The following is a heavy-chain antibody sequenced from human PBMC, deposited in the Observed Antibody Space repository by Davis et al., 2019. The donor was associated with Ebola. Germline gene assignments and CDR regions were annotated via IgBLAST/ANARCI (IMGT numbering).Heavy chain of an antibody. D-gene: IGHD3-22*01. Sequence: ASVKVSCKASGYTFTNYGISWLRQAPGQGLEWLGWISANTGVTPYAQKFSGRFNVTTDTSTNTVYMELGSLGSDDTAVYFCARFDYFESSGFFYYFDYWGQGTRVTVSS. J-gene: IGHJ4*02. CDR3: ARFDYFESSGFFYYFDY. V-gene: IGHV1-18*01. CDR2: ISANTGVT. CDR1: GYTFTNYG.